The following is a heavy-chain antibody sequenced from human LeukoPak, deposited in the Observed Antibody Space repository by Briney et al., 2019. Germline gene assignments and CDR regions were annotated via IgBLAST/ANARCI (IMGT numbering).Heavy chain of an antibody. CDR2: INNKHGNT. CDR3: ARGCFGEILCDN. CDR1: GYTFTTYG. J-gene: IGHJ4*02. V-gene: IGHV1-18*01. Sequence: ASVKVSCKTSGYTFTTYGIKWVRQAPGQGLEWMGWINNKHGNTNYAQKFQGRVTMTTDTSTNTAYKEMRSLRSDDTAVYYCARGCFGEILCDNWGQGTLVTVSS. D-gene: IGHD3-10*01.